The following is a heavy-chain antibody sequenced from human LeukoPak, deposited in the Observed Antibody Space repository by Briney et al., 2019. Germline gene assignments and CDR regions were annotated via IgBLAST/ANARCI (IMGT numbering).Heavy chain of an antibody. CDR2: IKQDGSEK. CDR3: ARERGSRSLDF. J-gene: IGHJ4*02. CDR1: GFTFSSYW. D-gene: IGHD3-10*01. V-gene: IGHV3-7*03. Sequence: PGGSLRLSCATTGFTFSSYWMSWVRQAPGKRLEWVANIKQDGSEKNEVDSVKGRFTISRDNAKNSLYLQMNSLRAEDTAVYYCARERGSRSLDFWGQGTLVTVSS.